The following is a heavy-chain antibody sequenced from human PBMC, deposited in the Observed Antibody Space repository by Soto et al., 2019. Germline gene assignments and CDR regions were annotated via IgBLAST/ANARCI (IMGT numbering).Heavy chain of an antibody. J-gene: IGHJ6*02. D-gene: IGHD3-10*01. CDR1: GGSISGGGYY. CDR2: IYYSGST. CDR3: AREKRFGPGHSPYYYYGMDV. Sequence: PSETLSLTCTVSGGSISGGGYYWSWIRQHPGKGLEWIGYIYYSGSTYYNPSLKSRVTISVDTSKNQFSLKLSSVTAADTAVYYCAREKRFGPGHSPYYYYGMDVWGQGTTVTVSS. V-gene: IGHV4-31*03.